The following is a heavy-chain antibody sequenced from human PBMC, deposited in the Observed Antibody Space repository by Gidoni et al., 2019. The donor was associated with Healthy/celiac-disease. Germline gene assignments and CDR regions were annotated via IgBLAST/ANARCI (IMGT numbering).Heavy chain of an antibody. V-gene: IGHV3-15*01. CDR2: IKSKTDGGTT. D-gene: IGHD2-15*01. CDR3: TTQFYVVAPTHDY. Sequence: EVQLVESGGGLVKPGGSLRLYCAASGFTFSNAWMSWVRQAPGKGLEWFGRIKSKTDGGTTDYAAPVKGRFTISRDDSKNTLYLQMNSLKTEDTAVYYCTTQFYVVAPTHDYWGQGTLVTVSS. CDR1: GFTFSNAW. J-gene: IGHJ4*02.